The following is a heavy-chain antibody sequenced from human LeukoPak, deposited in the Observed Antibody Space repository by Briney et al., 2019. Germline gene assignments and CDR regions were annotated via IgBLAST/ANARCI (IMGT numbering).Heavy chain of an antibody. D-gene: IGHD3-3*01. Sequence: ASVKVSCKASGGTVSSYAISWARQAPGQGLEWMGGIIPIFGTANYVQKFQGRVTITADESTSTAYMELSSLRSEDTAVYYCARELDYDFWSGAPSYYYYMDVWGKGTTVTVSS. CDR3: ARELDYDFWSGAPSYYYYMDV. V-gene: IGHV1-69*01. J-gene: IGHJ6*03. CDR1: GGTVSSYA. CDR2: IIPIFGTA.